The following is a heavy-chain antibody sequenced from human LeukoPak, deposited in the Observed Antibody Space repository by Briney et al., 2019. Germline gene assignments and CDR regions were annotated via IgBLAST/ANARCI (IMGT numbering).Heavy chain of an antibody. CDR3: VRLVGSRSCSGGTCYSDY. CDR1: GFTFSTYS. V-gene: IGHV3-21*01. J-gene: IGHJ4*02. D-gene: IGHD2-15*01. CDR2: IGSSSSYI. Sequence: GGSLRLSCAASGFTFSTYSMNWVRQAPGKGLEWVSSIGSSSSYIYYADSVKGRFSISRDNAKNSLYLQMNSLRDEDTAVYYCVRLVGSRSCSGGTCYSDYWGQGTLVTVSS.